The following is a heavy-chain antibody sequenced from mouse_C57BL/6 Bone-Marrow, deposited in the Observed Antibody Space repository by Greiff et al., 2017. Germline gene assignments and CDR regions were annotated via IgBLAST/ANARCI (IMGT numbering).Heavy chain of an antibody. CDR2: IDPSDSYT. D-gene: IGHD4-1*01. CDR3: ASWVYAMDY. Sequence: VQLQQPGAELVKPGASVKLSCKASGYTFTSYWMQWVKQRPGQGLEWIGEIDPSDSYTNYNQKFKGKATLTVDTSSSTAYMQLSRLTSEDSAVYYCASWVYAMDYWGQGTSVTVSS. V-gene: IGHV1-50*01. J-gene: IGHJ4*01. CDR1: GYTFTSYW.